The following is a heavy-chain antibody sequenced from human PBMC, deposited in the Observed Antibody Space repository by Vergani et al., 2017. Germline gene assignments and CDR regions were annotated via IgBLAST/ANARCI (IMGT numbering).Heavy chain of an antibody. J-gene: IGHJ4*02. CDR2: ISYDGDRR. V-gene: IGHV3-30*18. D-gene: IGHD6-19*01. CDR3: AKDFFSSGWYYFDY. CDR1: GFSFRGHG. Sequence: QVHLVESGGGVVQPGRSLTLSCVASGFSFRGHGMHWVRQAPGKGLEWVAMISYDGDRRDYGDFAKGRFTISRDSSKTVYLQMNSLRVEDTAMYFCAKDFFSSGWYYFDYWGQGTLVTVSS.